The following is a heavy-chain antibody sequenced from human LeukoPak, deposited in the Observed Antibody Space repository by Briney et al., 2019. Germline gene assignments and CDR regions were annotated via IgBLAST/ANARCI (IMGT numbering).Heavy chain of an antibody. CDR1: GDSINGYY. D-gene: IGHD4-11*01. V-gene: IGHV4-59*08. CDR3: ARSVPSLDYLFDS. CDR2: IYNSGIT. J-gene: IGHJ5*01. Sequence: SETLSLTCTVSGDSINGYYWTWIRHLPGKGLVWIGYIYNSGITNYNPSLKSRVTVSVDTSKNQFSLRLTSVTAADTAVYYCARSVPSLDYLFDSWGHGTLVTVSS.